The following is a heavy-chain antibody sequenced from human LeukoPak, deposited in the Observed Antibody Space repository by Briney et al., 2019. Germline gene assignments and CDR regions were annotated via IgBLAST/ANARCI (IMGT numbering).Heavy chain of an antibody. Sequence: ASVKVSCKASGYTFTSYYMHWVRQAPGQGLEWMGIISPSGGSTSYAQKFQGRVTMTRDTSTSTVYMELSSLRSEDTAVYYCAREYQFAQRDSSGYYYFGLDYWGQGTLVTVSS. D-gene: IGHD3-22*01. CDR1: GYTFTSYY. J-gene: IGHJ4*02. V-gene: IGHV1-46*01. CDR3: AREYQFAQRDSSGYYYFGLDY. CDR2: ISPSGGST.